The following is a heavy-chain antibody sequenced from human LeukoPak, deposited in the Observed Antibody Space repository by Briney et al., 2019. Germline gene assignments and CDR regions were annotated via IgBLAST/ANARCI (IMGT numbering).Heavy chain of an antibody. CDR1: GYSISSGYY. J-gene: IGHJ5*02. CDR2: IYHSGST. CDR3: ARDPTSWYWATWFDP. Sequence: SETLSLTRTVSGYSISSGYYWGWIRQPPGKGLEWIGSIYHSGSTYYNPSLKSRVTISVDTSKNQFSLKLSSVTAADTAVYYCARDPTSWYWATWFDPWGQGTLVTVSS. V-gene: IGHV4-38-2*02. D-gene: IGHD6-13*01.